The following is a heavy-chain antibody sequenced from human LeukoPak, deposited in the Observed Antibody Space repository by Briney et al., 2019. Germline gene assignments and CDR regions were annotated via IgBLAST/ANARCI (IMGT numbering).Heavy chain of an antibody. D-gene: IGHD4-11*01. CDR3: AADLPYSNYGPLDY. Sequence: GTSVNVSCKASGFSFATSAVQWVRQARGQRLEWIGWIVVGSGNTNYAQKFRERVTITRDTSTSTAYLELSSLRSEDTAVYFCAADLPYSNYGPLDYWGQGTLVTVSS. CDR2: IVVGSGNT. J-gene: IGHJ4*02. V-gene: IGHV1-58*01. CDR1: GFSFATSA.